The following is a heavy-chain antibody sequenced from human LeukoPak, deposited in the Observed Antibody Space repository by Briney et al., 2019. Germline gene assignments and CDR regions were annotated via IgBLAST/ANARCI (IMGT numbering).Heavy chain of an antibody. Sequence: PAASVKVSCKASGYTFTSYGISWVRQAPGQGLEWMGWISAYNGNTNYAQKFQGRVTMTRNTSISTAYMGLSSLRSEDTAVYYCARNLPRGYSSSPDLDEKFDYWGQGTLVTVSS. V-gene: IGHV1-18*01. J-gene: IGHJ4*02. CDR1: GYTFTSYG. CDR2: ISAYNGNT. D-gene: IGHD6-6*01. CDR3: ARNLPRGYSSSPDLDEKFDY.